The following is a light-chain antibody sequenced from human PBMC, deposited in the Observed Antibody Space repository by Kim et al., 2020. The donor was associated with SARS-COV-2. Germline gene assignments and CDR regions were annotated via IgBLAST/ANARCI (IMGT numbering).Light chain of an antibody. CDR1: HNY. CDR3: SSFAANNILL. V-gene: IGLV2-8*01. Sequence: QSALTQPPSASGSPGQSVTISCSGIHNYISWYQQHPGKTPKLLIYDVNKRPSGVPDRFSGSRSANTASLTVSGLQADDEADYYCSSFAANNILLFGGGTKVTVL. CDR2: DVN. J-gene: IGLJ2*01.